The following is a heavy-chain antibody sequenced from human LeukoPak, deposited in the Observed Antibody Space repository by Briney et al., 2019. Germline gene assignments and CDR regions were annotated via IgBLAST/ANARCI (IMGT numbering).Heavy chain of an antibody. D-gene: IGHD3-9*01. V-gene: IGHV4-31*03. Sequence: SETLSLSCTVSGGAIRSGVYYWSWIRQHPGKGLEWIGYIYYSGNTYYNPSLKSRVTISVDTSKNQFSLKLSSVTAADTAVYYCARDTPWGYFDWGQGTLVTVSS. J-gene: IGHJ4*02. CDR3: ARDTPWGYFD. CDR2: IYYSGNT. CDR1: GGAIRSGVYY.